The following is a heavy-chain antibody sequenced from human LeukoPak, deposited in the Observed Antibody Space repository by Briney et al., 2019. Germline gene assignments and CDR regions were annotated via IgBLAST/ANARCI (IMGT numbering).Heavy chain of an antibody. D-gene: IGHD3-10*01. J-gene: IGHJ5*02. CDR1: GGSISSGSYC. Sequence: PSETLSLTCTVSGGSISSGSYCWSWIRQPAGKGLEWIGHIHTSGNTNYNLSLKSRLTMSVDTSKNQFSLKLSSVTAADTAVYYCARDLIRDYYGSGISSIPGGFDPWGQGTLVTVSS. CDR2: IHTSGNT. CDR3: ARDLIRDYYGSGISSIPGGFDP. V-gene: IGHV4-61*09.